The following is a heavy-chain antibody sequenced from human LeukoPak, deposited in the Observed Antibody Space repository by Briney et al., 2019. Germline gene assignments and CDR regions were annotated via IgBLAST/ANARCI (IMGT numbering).Heavy chain of an antibody. Sequence: PSETLSLTCTVSGGSISSYYWSWIRQPPGKGLEWIGYIYYSGSTNYNPSLKSRVTISVDTSKNQFSLKLSSVTAADTAVYYCARVPSSGWNYFDYWGQGTLVTVSS. CDR2: IYYSGST. CDR1: GGSISSYY. D-gene: IGHD6-19*01. CDR3: ARVPSSGWNYFDY. V-gene: IGHV4-59*01. J-gene: IGHJ4*02.